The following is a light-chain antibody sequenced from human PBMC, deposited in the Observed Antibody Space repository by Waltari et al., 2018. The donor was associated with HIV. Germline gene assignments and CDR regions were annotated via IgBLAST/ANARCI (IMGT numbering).Light chain of an antibody. CDR1: ESVDTRH. Sequence: IGVKQSPGNLAFVPGEKANLSCTASESVDTRHLAWYQQKPGQPPRLLIYRISNRATGIPDRFDGSGSGTDFTLTISRLEPEDFAVYYCQQYGLSPITFGQGTRLEIK. CDR3: QQYGLSPIT. CDR2: RIS. V-gene: IGKV3-20*01. J-gene: IGKJ5*01.